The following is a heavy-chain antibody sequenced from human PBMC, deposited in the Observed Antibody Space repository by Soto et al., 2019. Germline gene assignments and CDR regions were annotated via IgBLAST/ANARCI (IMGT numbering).Heavy chain of an antibody. V-gene: IGHV3-7*01. CDR2: IKQDGSEK. CDR3: ASFGGPYYSETTGYH. D-gene: IGHD3-22*01. Sequence: EVHLVESGGGLVQPGGSLRLSCAASGFTFSGYWMSWVRQAPGKGLEWVANIKQDGSEKYFVDSVKGRFTISRDNAKKSLYLQMNSLRAEDTALYYCASFGGPYYSETTGYHWCQGTLVTVSS. CDR1: GFTFSGYW. J-gene: IGHJ4*02.